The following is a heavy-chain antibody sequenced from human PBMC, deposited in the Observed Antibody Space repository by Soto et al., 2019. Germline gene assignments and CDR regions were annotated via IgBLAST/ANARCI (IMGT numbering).Heavy chain of an antibody. Sequence: EVQLLESGGGLVQPGGSRRLSCAASGFTFSSYAMSWVRQAPGKGLEWVSAISGSGGSTYYADSVKGRFTISRDNSKNTLYLQMNSLRAEDTAVYYCAKVQRGGSYHYGMDVWGQGTTVTVSS. J-gene: IGHJ6*02. CDR3: AKVQRGGSYHYGMDV. CDR2: ISGSGGST. CDR1: GFTFSSYA. D-gene: IGHD1-26*01. V-gene: IGHV3-23*01.